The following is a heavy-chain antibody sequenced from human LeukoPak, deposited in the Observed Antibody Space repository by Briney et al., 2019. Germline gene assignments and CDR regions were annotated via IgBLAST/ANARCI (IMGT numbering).Heavy chain of an antibody. CDR1: GGSFSGYY. CDR2: INHSGST. V-gene: IGHV4-34*01. CDR3: ARLNWGSRYPDY. Sequence: SETLSLTCAVYGGSFSGYYWSWIRQPPGKGLEWIGEINHSGSTNYNPSLKSRVTISVDTSKNQSSLKLSSVTAADTAVYYCARLNWGSRYPDYWGQGTLVTVSS. J-gene: IGHJ4*02. D-gene: IGHD7-27*01.